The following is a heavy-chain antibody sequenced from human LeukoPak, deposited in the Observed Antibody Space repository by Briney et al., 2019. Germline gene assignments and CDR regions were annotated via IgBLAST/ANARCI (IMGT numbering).Heavy chain of an antibody. CDR2: INHSGST. J-gene: IGHJ4*02. D-gene: IGHD6-13*01. Sequence: SETLSLTCAVYGGSFSGYYWSWIRQPPGKGLEWIGEINHSGSTNYNPSLKSRVTISVDTSKNQFSLKLSSVTAADTAVYYCARYSSSWYPYYFDYWGQGTLVTVSS. CDR3: ARYSSSWYPYYFDY. CDR1: GGSFSGYY. V-gene: IGHV4-34*01.